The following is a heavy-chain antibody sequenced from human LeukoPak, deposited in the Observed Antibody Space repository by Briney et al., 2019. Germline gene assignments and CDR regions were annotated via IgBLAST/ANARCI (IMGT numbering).Heavy chain of an antibody. D-gene: IGHD3-3*01. Sequence: PGGSLRLSCAASGFTVSSNYMSWVRQAPGKGLEWVANIKQDGSEKYYVDSVKGRFTISRDNAKNSLYLQMNSLRAEDTAVYYCASSGGDFWSGYYTSGFDPWGQGTLVTVSS. CDR3: ASSGGDFWSGYYTSGFDP. J-gene: IGHJ5*02. CDR1: GFTVSSNY. CDR2: IKQDGSEK. V-gene: IGHV3-7*01.